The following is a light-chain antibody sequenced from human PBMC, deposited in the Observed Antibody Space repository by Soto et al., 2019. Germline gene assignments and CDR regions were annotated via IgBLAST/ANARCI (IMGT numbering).Light chain of an antibody. Sequence: QSALTQPPSASGSPGQSVTISCTGTSSDVGGYKYVSWYQQHPGKAPKLMIYEVSERPSGVPDRFSGSKSGNTASLTVSGLQAADEADYYCSSYAGSNNVVFGGGTQLTVL. V-gene: IGLV2-8*01. CDR2: EVS. CDR1: SSDVGGYKY. J-gene: IGLJ2*01. CDR3: SSYAGSNNVV.